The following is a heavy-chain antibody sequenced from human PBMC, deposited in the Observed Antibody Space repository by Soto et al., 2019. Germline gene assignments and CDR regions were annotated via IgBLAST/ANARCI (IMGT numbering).Heavy chain of an antibody. J-gene: IGHJ4*02. V-gene: IGHV4-59*01. CDR3: ARLTQLTGDADY. Sequence: PSETLSLTCTVSGGSISSYYWSWIRQPPGKGLEWIGYIYYSGSTNYNPSLKSRVTISVDTSKNQFSLKLSSVTAADTAVYYCARLTQLTGDADYWGQGTLVTVSS. D-gene: IGHD7-27*01. CDR1: GGSISSYY. CDR2: IYYSGST.